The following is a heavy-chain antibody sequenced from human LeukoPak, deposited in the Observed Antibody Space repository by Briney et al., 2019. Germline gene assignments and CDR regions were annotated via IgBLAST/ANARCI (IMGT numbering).Heavy chain of an antibody. D-gene: IGHD2-2*01. V-gene: IGHV3-23*01. CDR2: ISGSGDST. CDR1: GFTFRSYA. J-gene: IGHJ4*02. Sequence: GGSLRLSCADSGFTFRSYAMSWVRQAPGKGLEWVSAISGSGDSTYYADSVKGRFTISRDNSKNTLYLQMNALRAEDTAVYYCAKDRTTSCCYITDYWGQGALVTVSS. CDR3: AKDRTTSCCYITDY.